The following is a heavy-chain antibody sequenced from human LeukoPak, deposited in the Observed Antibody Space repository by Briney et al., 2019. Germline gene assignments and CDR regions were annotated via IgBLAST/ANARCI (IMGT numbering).Heavy chain of an antibody. CDR3: TNRSVPYYYYGMDV. Sequence: GGSLKLSCAASGFTFSGSAMHWVRQASGKGLEWVGRIRSKANSYATAYTASVKGRFTISRDDSKNTAYLQMNSLKTEDTAVYYCTNRSVPYYYYGMDVWGQGTTVTVCS. V-gene: IGHV3-73*01. CDR1: GFTFSGSA. CDR2: IRSKANSYAT. J-gene: IGHJ6*02.